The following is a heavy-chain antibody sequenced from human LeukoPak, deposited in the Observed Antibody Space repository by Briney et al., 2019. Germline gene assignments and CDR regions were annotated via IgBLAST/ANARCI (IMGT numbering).Heavy chain of an antibody. CDR3: ARDNWNYGSSMDV. V-gene: IGHV4-59*01. Sequence: SETLSLTCSVSGGSISSYYWSWIRQPPGKGLEWIGYIYYSGSTNYNPSLKSRVTMSVDTSKNQFSLKLSSVTAADTAVYYCARDNWNYGSSMDVWGQGTTVTVSS. J-gene: IGHJ6*02. CDR1: GGSISSYY. CDR2: IYYSGST. D-gene: IGHD1-7*01.